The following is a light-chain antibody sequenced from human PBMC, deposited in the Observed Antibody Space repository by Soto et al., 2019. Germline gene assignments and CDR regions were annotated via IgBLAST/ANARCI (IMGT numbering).Light chain of an antibody. CDR3: QKYNIAALT. J-gene: IGKJ4*01. CDR1: QGISNY. V-gene: IGKV1-27*01. Sequence: DIQMTQSPSSLSASVGDRVTITRRASQGISNYLAWYQQKPGKVPKLLIYAASTLQSGVPSRFSGSGSGTDFTLTISSLQPEDVATYYCQKYNIAALTVGGGTKVEIK. CDR2: AAS.